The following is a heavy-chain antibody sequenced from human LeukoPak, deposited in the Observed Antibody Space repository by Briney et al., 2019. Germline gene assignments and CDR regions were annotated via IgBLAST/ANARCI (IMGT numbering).Heavy chain of an antibody. CDR1: GFTFSSYS. Sequence: GGSLRLSCAASGFTFSSYSMNWVRQAPGKGLDWVSSISSSGSYIYYADSVKGRFTISRDNAKNSLYLQMNSLKAEDTAVYYCARDGIDFWSENWFDPWGQGTLVTVSS. CDR2: ISSSGSYI. CDR3: ARDGIDFWSENWFDP. V-gene: IGHV3-21*01. J-gene: IGHJ5*02. D-gene: IGHD3-3*01.